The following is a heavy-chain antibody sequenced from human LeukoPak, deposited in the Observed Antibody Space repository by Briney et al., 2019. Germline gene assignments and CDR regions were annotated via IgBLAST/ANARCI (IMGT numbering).Heavy chain of an antibody. Sequence: GGSLRLSCAASGFTFTIYWMSWVRQAPGKGLEWVANIDQDGREKSLVDSVRGRFSISRDNTKNSLYLQMNSLRAEDTAVFYCARDQYDTWSRRGNFDSWGQGTLVIVSS. CDR3: ARDQYDTWSRRGNFDS. V-gene: IGHV3-7*03. CDR1: GFTFTIYW. CDR2: IDQDGREK. D-gene: IGHD3-3*01. J-gene: IGHJ4*02.